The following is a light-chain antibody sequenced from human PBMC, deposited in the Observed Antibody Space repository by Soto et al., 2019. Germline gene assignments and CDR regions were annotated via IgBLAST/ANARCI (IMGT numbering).Light chain of an antibody. CDR3: QSYDSSLSGSNV. V-gene: IGLV1-40*01. CDR2: GNS. Sequence: QSVLTQPPSVSGAPGQRVTISCTGSSSNIGAGYDVHWYQQLPGTAPKLLIYGNSNLPSGVPDRFSGSKSGTSASLAITGLQAEDVADYYCQSYDSSLSGSNVFGTGTKLTVL. J-gene: IGLJ1*01. CDR1: SSNIGAGYD.